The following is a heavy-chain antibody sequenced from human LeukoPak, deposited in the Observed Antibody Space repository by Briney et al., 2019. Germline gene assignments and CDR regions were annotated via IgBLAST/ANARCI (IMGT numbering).Heavy chain of an antibody. J-gene: IGHJ4*02. Sequence: GGSLRLSCAASGFTFSNYAMSWVRQAPGKGLEWVSAISDSGGNTYYADSVKGRFTISRDNSKNTLYLQMNSLRAEDTAVYYCARGTTVSACDYWGQGTLVTVSS. D-gene: IGHD4-17*01. CDR2: ISDSGGNT. CDR1: GFTFSNYA. V-gene: IGHV3-23*01. CDR3: ARGTTVSACDY.